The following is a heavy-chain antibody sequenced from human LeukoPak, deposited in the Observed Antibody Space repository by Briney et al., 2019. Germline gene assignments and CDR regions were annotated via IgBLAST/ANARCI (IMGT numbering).Heavy chain of an antibody. CDR3: ARGAKLGGAFDI. Sequence: GGSLRLSCAASGFTFSSYDMHWVRQATGKGLEWVSAIGTAGDTYYPGSVKGRFTISRENAKNSLYLQMNSLRAGDTAVYYCARGAKLGGAFDIWAKGQWSPSLQ. J-gene: IGHJ3*02. CDR1: GFTFSSYD. D-gene: IGHD7-27*01. CDR2: IGTAGDT. V-gene: IGHV3-13*01.